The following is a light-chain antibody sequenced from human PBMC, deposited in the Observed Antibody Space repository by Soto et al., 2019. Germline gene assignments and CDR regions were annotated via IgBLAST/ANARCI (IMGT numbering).Light chain of an antibody. J-gene: IGLJ1*01. CDR2: EVS. CDR1: SSDVGGYHY. V-gene: IGLV2-14*01. CDR3: TSYTSTSTYV. Sequence: QSVLTQPASVSVSPGQSITISCTGTSSDVGGYHYVSWYQQHPGKAPKLMIYEVSNRPSGVSNRFSGSKSGNTASLTISGLHAEDEADYYCTSYTSTSTYVFGTGTKVTVL.